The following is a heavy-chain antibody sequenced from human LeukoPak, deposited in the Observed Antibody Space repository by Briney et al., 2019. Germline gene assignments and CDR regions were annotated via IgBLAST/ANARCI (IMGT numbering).Heavy chain of an antibody. Sequence: PSETLSLTRTVSVGSTSSYYGSWIRDPAGKGLEWSGRIYTSGSTNYNPSLKSRVTMSVDTSKKQSSLKLSSVTAADTAVYYCARGFYGDYEDYFDYWGQGTLVTVSS. J-gene: IGHJ4*02. CDR2: IYTSGST. CDR3: ARGFYGDYEDYFDY. CDR1: VGSTSSYY. D-gene: IGHD4-17*01. V-gene: IGHV4-4*07.